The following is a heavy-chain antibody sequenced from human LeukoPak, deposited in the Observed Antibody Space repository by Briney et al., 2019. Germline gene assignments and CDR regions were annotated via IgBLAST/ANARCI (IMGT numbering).Heavy chain of an antibody. Sequence: HGESLKISCKGSGYSFTTYWIGWVRQMPGKGLEWMGIIYPGDSDTRYSPSFQGQVTISADKSISTAYLQWSSLKASDTAMYYCARHVYLGINYYGMDVWGQGTTVTVSS. CDR1: GYSFTTYW. CDR2: IYPGDSDT. V-gene: IGHV5-51*01. CDR3: ARHVYLGINYYGMDV. D-gene: IGHD7-27*01. J-gene: IGHJ6*02.